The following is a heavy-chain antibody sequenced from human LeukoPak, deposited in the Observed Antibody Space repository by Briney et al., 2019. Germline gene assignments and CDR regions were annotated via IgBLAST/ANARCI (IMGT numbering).Heavy chain of an antibody. J-gene: IGHJ4*02. CDR1: GFTFSSHD. CDR3: ARGGPGYYLDY. V-gene: IGHV3-13*01. CDR2: IGTAGDT. Sequence: SGESLRLSCAASGFTFSSHDMHWVRQATGKGLEWVSTIGTAGDTYYPGSVKGRFTISRENAKNSLYLQMNILKAGDTAVYYCARGGPGYYLDYWGQGTLVTVSP.